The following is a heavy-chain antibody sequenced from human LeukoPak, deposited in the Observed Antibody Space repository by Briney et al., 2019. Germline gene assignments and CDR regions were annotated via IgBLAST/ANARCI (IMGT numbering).Heavy chain of an antibody. V-gene: IGHV4-4*09. J-gene: IGHJ4*02. Sequence: SETLSLTCTVSGGSISSYYWSWIRQPPGKGLEWIGYIYTSGSTNYNPSLKSRVTISVDTSKNQFSLKLSSVTAAGTAVYYCARLSLHYDSSGYYWGYYFDYWGQGTLVTVSS. CDR1: GGSISSYY. D-gene: IGHD3-22*01. CDR2: IYTSGST. CDR3: ARLSLHYDSSGYYWGYYFDY.